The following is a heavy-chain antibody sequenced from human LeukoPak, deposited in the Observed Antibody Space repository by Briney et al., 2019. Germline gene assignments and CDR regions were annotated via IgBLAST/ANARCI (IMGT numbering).Heavy chain of an antibody. Sequence: GGSLRLSCVASGFSFSTYGMSWVRQAPGKGLEWVSAIRGAGDITDYADSVKGRFTISRDNSKSMLYLQMSGLRAEDTARYYCAKAPFGSGSYYVNFWGQGTLVTVSS. D-gene: IGHD3-10*01. V-gene: IGHV3-23*01. CDR3: AKAPFGSGSYYVNF. CDR2: IRGAGDIT. J-gene: IGHJ4*02. CDR1: GFSFSTYG.